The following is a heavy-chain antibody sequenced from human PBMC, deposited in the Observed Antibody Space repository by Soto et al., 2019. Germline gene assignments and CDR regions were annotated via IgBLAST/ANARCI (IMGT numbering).Heavy chain of an antibody. J-gene: IGHJ4*02. D-gene: IGHD4-17*01. V-gene: IGHV3-23*01. CDR3: AKGFDSGDTKPIAH. Sequence: GGSLRLSCAASGFDFSTHARSWVRQAPGKGLEWLSSITNTGITTHYADSVKGRFTISRENSRNTLHLQINNLRVDDTAVYYCAKGFDSGDTKPIAHWGQGTLVTVSS. CDR1: GFDFSTHA. CDR2: ITNTGITT.